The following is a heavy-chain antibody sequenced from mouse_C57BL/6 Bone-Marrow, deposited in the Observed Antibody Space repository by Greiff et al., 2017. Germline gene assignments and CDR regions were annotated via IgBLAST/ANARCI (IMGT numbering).Heavy chain of an antibody. D-gene: IGHD1-1*01. CDR3: AKEGCSPYFDY. J-gene: IGHJ2*01. V-gene: IGHV1-77*01. CDR1: GYTFTDYY. CDR2: IGPGSGDT. Sequence: QVQLQQSGAELVKPGASVKISCTASGYTFTDYYINWVKQRPGQGLEWIGKIGPGSGDTYYNAKFKGKATLTADKSSSTAYMQLSSLTSEAAAVYFCAKEGCSPYFDYWGQGTTRTVSS.